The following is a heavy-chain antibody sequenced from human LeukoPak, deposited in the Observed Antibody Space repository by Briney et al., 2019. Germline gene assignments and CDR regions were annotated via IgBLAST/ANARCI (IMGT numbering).Heavy chain of an antibody. CDR3: VRSSGGSCYSPYYYCYMDV. V-gene: IGHV1-8*03. Sequence: ASVKVSCKASGYTFTSYDINWVRQATGQGLEWMGWMNPNSGNTGYAQKFQGRVTITRNTSISTAYMELSSLRPEDTAVYYCVRSSGGSCYSPYYYCYMDVWGKGTTVTVSS. CDR1: GYTFTSYD. D-gene: IGHD2-15*01. CDR2: MNPNSGNT. J-gene: IGHJ6*03.